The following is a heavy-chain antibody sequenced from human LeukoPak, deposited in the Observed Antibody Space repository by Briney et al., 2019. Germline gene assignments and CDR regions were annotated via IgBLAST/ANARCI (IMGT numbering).Heavy chain of an antibody. CDR1: GFTISNYW. J-gene: IGHJ4*02. V-gene: IGHV3-74*03. D-gene: IGHD3-22*01. CDR3: ARRINYYDSSGYYYVRYFDS. CDR2: IHPDGSIT. Sequence: GGSLRLSCVGSGFTISNYWMHWVRQAPGTGLVWVSRIHPDGSITTYADSVKGRFTISRDNAKNTLYLQMNSLGAEDTAVYYCARRINYYDSSGYYYVRYFDSWGQGTLVAVSS.